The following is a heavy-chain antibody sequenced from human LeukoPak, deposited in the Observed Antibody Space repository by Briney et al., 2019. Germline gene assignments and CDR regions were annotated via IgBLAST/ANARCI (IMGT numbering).Heavy chain of an antibody. D-gene: IGHD4-17*01. J-gene: IGHJ3*02. V-gene: IGHV4-39*02. Sequence: SETLSLTCTVSGDSISSNAYYWGWIRQPPGKGLEWIGSLSYGRSTFYSPSLKSGVSMSVDTSKNQFSLKLSSVTAADTAVYYCARAVADYGYAFDIWGQGTMVTVSS. CDR3: ARAVADYGYAFDI. CDR1: GDSISSNAYY. CDR2: LSYGRST.